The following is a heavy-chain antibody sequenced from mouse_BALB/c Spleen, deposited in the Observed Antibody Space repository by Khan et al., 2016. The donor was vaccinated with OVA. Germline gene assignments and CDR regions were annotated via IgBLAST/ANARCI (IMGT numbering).Heavy chain of an antibody. Sequence: QVQLKESGPGLVAPSQSLSITCTVSGFTLTSYGVSWVRQPPGKGLEWLGVIWGDGNTNFHSALRSRLSISKDNYKSQVFLELNSLQTDDTATYYCAEGRGYYAVDYWGQGTSVTVSS. CDR1: GFTLTSYG. V-gene: IGHV2-3*01. J-gene: IGHJ4*01. CDR2: IWGDGNT. CDR3: AEGRGYYAVDY.